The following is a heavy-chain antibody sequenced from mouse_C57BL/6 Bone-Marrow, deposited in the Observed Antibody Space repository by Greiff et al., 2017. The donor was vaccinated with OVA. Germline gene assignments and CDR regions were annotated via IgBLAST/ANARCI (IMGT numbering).Heavy chain of an antibody. CDR3: ASLYSNSWFAY. D-gene: IGHD2-5*01. Sequence: EVNLVESGPELVKPGASVKISCKASGYSFTGYYMNWVKQSPEKSLEWIGEINPSTGGTTYNQKFKAKATLTVDKSSSTAYMQLKSLTSEDSAVYYCASLYSNSWFAYWGQGTLVTVSA. V-gene: IGHV1-42*01. J-gene: IGHJ3*01. CDR1: GYSFTGYY. CDR2: INPSTGGT.